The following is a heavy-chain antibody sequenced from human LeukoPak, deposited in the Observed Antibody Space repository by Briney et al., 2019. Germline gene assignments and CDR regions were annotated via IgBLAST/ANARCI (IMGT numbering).Heavy chain of an antibody. CDR1: GGSFSGYY. CDR2: INHSGST. CDR3: ARGSVSGYSYGYWRY. J-gene: IGHJ4*02. Sequence: SETLSLTCAVYGGSFSGYYWSWIRQPPGKGLEWIGEINHSGSTNYNPSLKSRVTISVDTSKNQFSPKLSSVTAADTAVYYCARGSVSGYSYGYWRYWGQGTLVTVSS. D-gene: IGHD5-18*01. V-gene: IGHV4-34*01.